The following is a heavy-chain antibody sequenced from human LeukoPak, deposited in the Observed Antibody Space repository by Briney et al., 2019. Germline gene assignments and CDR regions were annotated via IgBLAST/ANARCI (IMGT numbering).Heavy chain of an antibody. D-gene: IGHD5-18*01. J-gene: IGHJ4*02. Sequence: SETLSLTCTVSAGSISSSSYYWGWIRQPPGKGLEWIGSIYYSGSTYYNPTPKCRVTISADTSKNQFSLKLSSVTAADTAVYYCARLSRGYSYGYGFDYWGQGTLVTVSS. CDR1: AGSISSSSYY. CDR3: ARLSRGYSYGYGFDY. CDR2: IYYSGST. V-gene: IGHV4-39*01.